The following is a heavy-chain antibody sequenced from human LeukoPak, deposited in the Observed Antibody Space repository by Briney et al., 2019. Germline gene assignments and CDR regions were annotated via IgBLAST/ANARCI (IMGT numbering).Heavy chain of an antibody. CDR3: ARNYDSSGYYAVGGYYYYYYMDV. D-gene: IGHD3-22*01. CDR1: GYTFTSYG. CDR2: ISAYNGNT. V-gene: IGHV1-18*01. J-gene: IGHJ6*03. Sequence: ASVKVSCKASGYTFTSYGISWVRQAPGQGLEWMGWISAYNGNTNYAQKLQGRVTMTTDTSTSTAYMELRSLRSDDTAVYYCARNYDSSGYYAVGGYYYYYYMDVWGKGTTVTVSS.